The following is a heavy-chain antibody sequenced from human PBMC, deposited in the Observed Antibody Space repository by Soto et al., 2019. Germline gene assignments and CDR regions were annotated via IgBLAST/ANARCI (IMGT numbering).Heavy chain of an antibody. V-gene: IGHV3-33*01. D-gene: IGHD1-26*01. J-gene: IGHJ5*02. CDR1: GFTFSSYG. Sequence: QVQLVESGGGVVQPGRSLRLSCAASGFTFSSYGMHWVRQAPGKGLEWVAVIWYDGSHKFYVDSVKGRFTISRDNSKNTLYLRMNSLGAEVTAVSYYARGSGGYESWFDPWGQGTLVTVSS. CDR2: IWYDGSHK. CDR3: ARGSGGYESWFDP.